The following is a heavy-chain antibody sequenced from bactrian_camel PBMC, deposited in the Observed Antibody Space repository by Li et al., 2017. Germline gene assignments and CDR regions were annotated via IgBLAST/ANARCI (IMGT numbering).Heavy chain of an antibody. CDR1: GSTSSRYC. Sequence: QVQLVESGGGSVQAGGSLRLSCAASGSTSSRYCMGWFRQVPGKEREEVAGIDTDGVTTYADSVKGRFSISRENAMNTVTLQMNSLKPEDTAVYHCAVSTHSPPRAGDCQLFARNFGWGQGTQVTVS. D-gene: IGHD2*01. CDR2: IDTDGVT. V-gene: IGHV3S9*01. CDR3: AVSTHSPPRAGDCQLFARNFG. J-gene: IGHJ4*01.